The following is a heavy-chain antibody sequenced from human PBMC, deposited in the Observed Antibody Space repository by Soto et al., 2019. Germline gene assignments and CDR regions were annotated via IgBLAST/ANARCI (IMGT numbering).Heavy chain of an antibody. D-gene: IGHD2-2*02. Sequence: GGSLILSCAASGFTFSSYGMHWVRQAPGKGLEWVAVISYDGSNKYYADSVKGRFTISRDNSKNTLYLQMNSLRAEDTAVYYCAKDRSEVLVPKAIDLFVSRGQGTLVNVSS. CDR1: GFTFSSYG. CDR3: AKDRSEVLVPKAIDLFVS. J-gene: IGHJ4*02. V-gene: IGHV3-30*18. CDR2: ISYDGSNK.